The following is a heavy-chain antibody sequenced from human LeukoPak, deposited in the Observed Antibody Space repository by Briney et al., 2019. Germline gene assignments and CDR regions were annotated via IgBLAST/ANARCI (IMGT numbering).Heavy chain of an antibody. CDR3: AKDRSYYDSSGYIYYFDY. Sequence: GGSLRLSCAASGFTFNTYTMNWVRQAPGKGLEWVSSITASSTAIYSADSVKGRFTISRDNAKNFLYLQMNSLRAEDTAVYYCAKDRSYYDSSGYIYYFDYWGQGTLVTVSS. V-gene: IGHV3-21*04. D-gene: IGHD3-22*01. CDR2: ITASSTAI. J-gene: IGHJ4*02. CDR1: GFTFNTYT.